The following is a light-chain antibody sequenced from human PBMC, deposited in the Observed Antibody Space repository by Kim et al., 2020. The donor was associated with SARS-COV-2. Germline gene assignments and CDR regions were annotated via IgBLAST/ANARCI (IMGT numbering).Light chain of an antibody. Sequence: DTQMTQAPSSLSASVGDRVTITCRASQSIGRYLNWYQQKPGKAPMLLIYAASSLQGGVPSRFSGSRSGTDFTLTISSLQPEDFATYYCQQSYRTPYSFGQGTSWRS. CDR1: QSIGRY. CDR2: AAS. V-gene: IGKV1-39*01. J-gene: IGKJ2*01. CDR3: QQSYRTPYS.